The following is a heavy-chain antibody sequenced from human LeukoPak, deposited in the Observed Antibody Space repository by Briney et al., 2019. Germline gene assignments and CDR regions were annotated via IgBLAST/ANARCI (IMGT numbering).Heavy chain of an antibody. CDR1: GGSISGYY. Sequence: PSEALSLTCTVSGGSISGYYWLWFRQPPGKGLQWIGYISNTGSAKYNPPLMSRVSVSVDTSKNQFSLKLSSVTAADTAVYYCARATSDYPPDYWGQGTLVTVSS. V-gene: IGHV4-59*01. D-gene: IGHD4-17*01. CDR3: ARATSDYPPDY. CDR2: ISNTGSA. J-gene: IGHJ4*02.